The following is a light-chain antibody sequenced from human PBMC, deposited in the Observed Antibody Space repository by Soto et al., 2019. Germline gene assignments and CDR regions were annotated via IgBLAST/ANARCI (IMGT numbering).Light chain of an antibody. CDR2: DVT. V-gene: IGLV2-14*03. J-gene: IGLJ1*01. CDR1: SSDVGGYNY. CDR3: SSYTSSSTLV. Sequence: QSALTQPASVSGSPGQSITISCTGTSSDVGGYNYVSWYQHHLGKAPKLMIYDVTNRPSGVSNRFSGSKSGNTASLTISGLQAEDEADYYCSSYTSSSTLVFGTGTKLTVL.